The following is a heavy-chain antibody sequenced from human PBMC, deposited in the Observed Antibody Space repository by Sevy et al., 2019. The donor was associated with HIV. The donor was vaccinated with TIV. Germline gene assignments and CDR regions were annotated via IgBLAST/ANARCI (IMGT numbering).Heavy chain of an antibody. CDR1: GFTFSKYW. Sequence: GGSLRLSCAASGFTFSKYWMSWVRQAPGKGLEWVANIKPDGSDKYYVGSLKGRFTIYRDNAKNSLYLEMNNLRAEDKAVNYCGRVIGYGGPGNWFDPWGQGTLVTVSS. CDR3: GRVIGYGGPGNWFDP. J-gene: IGHJ5*02. V-gene: IGHV3-7*01. D-gene: IGHD4-17*01. CDR2: IKPDGSDK.